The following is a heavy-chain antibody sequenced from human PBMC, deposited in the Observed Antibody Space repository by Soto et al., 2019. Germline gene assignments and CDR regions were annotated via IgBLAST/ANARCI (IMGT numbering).Heavy chain of an antibody. CDR3: ARDTDRLHY. CDR1: GLIFSNYK. CDR2: IKTDGSII. V-gene: IGHV3-74*01. J-gene: IGHJ4*02. Sequence: EVQLVESGGGVVQPGGSLRLSCAASGLIFSNYKMHWVRQAPGKGLVWVARIKTDGSIIDYAGSVKGRFTVSRDNAKNTLYLQMNRLRADDTAVSDCARDTDRLHYWGQGTLVTVSS.